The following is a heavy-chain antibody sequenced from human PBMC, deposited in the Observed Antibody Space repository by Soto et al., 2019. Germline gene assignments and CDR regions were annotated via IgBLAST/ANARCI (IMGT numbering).Heavy chain of an antibody. CDR2: IIPIFGTA. Sequence: QVQLVQSGAEVKKPGSSVKVSCKASGGTFSSYAISWVRQAPGQGLEWMGGIIPIFGTANYAQKFQGRVTITADESTSTAYIELSSLRSEDTAVYYCARDVVVVAATPNYFDYWGQGTLVTVSS. CDR1: GGTFSSYA. J-gene: IGHJ4*02. D-gene: IGHD2-15*01. CDR3: ARDVVVVAATPNYFDY. V-gene: IGHV1-69*01.